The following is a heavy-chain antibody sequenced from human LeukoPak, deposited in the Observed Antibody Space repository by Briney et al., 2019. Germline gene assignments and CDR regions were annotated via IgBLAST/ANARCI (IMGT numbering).Heavy chain of an antibody. CDR1: GYTFSTHA. V-gene: IGHV1-18*04. CDR2: ISAYSGNS. D-gene: IGHD3-3*01. J-gene: IGHJ4*02. Sequence: ASVKVPCKASGYTFSTHAISWVRQAPGQGLEWMGWISAYSGNSKYSQKFQGRLTMSTDTSTTTAYMELRTLTRDDTGVYYCAKGSYDLDKWGQGTLITVSS. CDR3: AKGSYDLDK.